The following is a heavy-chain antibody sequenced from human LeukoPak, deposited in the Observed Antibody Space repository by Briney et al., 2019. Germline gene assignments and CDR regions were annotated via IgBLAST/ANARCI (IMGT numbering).Heavy chain of an antibody. V-gene: IGHV3-74*01. Sequence: GGSLRLSCAASGFTFSSYWMHWVRQAPGKGLVWVSRINSEGSSTTYADSVKGRFTVSRDNAKNTLYLQMNSLRAEDTAVYYCAKSLSGSGYYLDYWGQGTLVTVSS. CDR1: GFTFSSYW. CDR3: AKSLSGSGYYLDY. J-gene: IGHJ4*02. D-gene: IGHD3-22*01. CDR2: INSEGSST.